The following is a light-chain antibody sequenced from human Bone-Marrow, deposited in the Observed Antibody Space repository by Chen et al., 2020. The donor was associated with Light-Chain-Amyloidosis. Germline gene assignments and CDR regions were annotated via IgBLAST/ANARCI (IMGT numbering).Light chain of an antibody. CDR2: RDT. J-gene: IGLJ2*01. V-gene: IGLV3-25*03. CDR3: QAADSSGTYEVI. Sequence: SYELTQPPSVSVSPGQTARITRSGADLPTKYAYWYQQKPGQAPVLVVHRDTERPSGISERFSGSSSVTTATLTISGVQAEDEADYHCQAADSSGTYEVIFGGGTKLTVL. CDR1: DLPTKY.